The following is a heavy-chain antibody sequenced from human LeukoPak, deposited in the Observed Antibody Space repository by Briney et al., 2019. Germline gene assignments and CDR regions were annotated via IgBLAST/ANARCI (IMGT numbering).Heavy chain of an antibody. V-gene: IGHV4-39*01. J-gene: IGHJ4*02. CDR2: IYYSGGT. CDR3: ARHMPYYDVLTGYYLGGFDY. CDR1: GGSINNTSYY. D-gene: IGHD3-9*01. Sequence: SETLSLTCTVSGGSINNTSYYWGWIRQPPGKELEWIGSIYYSGGTYCNPSLESRVTISVDTSKNQFSLKLSSVTAADTAVYYCARHMPYYDVLTGYYLGGFDYWGQGTLVTVSS.